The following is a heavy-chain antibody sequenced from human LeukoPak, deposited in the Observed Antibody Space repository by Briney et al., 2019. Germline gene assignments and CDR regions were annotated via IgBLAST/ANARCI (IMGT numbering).Heavy chain of an antibody. J-gene: IGHJ4*02. CDR1: GFTFSYHW. V-gene: IGHV3-7*01. CDR3: AKDSYSKGDF. Sequence: GGSLTLSWAASGFTFSYHWMTWVGQAPGKGREWVANIKNDGAVKNYVDSVKGRFTISRDNAKNSLYLQMNSLRAEDTAVYYCAKDSYSKGDFWGQGVLVTVSS. CDR2: IKNDGAVK. D-gene: IGHD6-13*01.